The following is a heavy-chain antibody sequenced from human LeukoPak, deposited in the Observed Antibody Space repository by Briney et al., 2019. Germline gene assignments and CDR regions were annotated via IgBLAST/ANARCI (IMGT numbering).Heavy chain of an antibody. J-gene: IGHJ4*02. CDR1: GGTSSSYA. CDR3: ARGSIAARPFDY. Sequence: SVKVSCKASGGTSSSYAISWVRQAPGQGLEWMGGIIPIFGTANYAQKFQGRVTITADESTSTAYMELSSLRSEDTAVYYCARGSIAARPFDYWGQGTLVTVSS. V-gene: IGHV1-69*13. D-gene: IGHD6-6*01. CDR2: IIPIFGTA.